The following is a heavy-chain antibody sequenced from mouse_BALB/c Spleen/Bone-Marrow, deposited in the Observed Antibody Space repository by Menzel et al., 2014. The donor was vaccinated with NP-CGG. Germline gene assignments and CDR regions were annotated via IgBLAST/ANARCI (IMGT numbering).Heavy chain of an antibody. CDR3: AGTWEAMDY. J-gene: IGHJ4*01. V-gene: IGHV5-4*02. D-gene: IGHD3-3*01. CDR2: ISDGGNYT. CDR1: GFTFSDYY. Sequence: EVKLVESGGGLVKPGGSLKLSCAASGFTFSDYYMYWVRQTPEKRLEGVATISDGGNYTYYPASVKGRFTISRDNAKNNLYLQMSSLKSEETAMYYCAGTWEAMDYWGQGTSVTVSS.